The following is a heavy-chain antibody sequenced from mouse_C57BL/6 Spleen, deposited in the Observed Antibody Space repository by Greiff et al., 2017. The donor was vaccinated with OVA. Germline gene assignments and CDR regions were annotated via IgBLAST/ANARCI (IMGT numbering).Heavy chain of an antibody. V-gene: IGHV5-16*01. CDR1: GFTFSDYY. J-gene: IGHJ4*01. CDR3: ARDLTGTDYYAMDY. Sequence: EVKLMESEGGLVQPGSSMKLSCTASGFTFSDYYMAWVRQAPEKGLEWVANINYDGSSTYYLDFLKSRFIISRDNAKNILYLQMSSLKSEDTATYYCARDLTGTDYYAMDYWGQGTSVTVSS. CDR2: INYDGSST. D-gene: IGHD4-1*01.